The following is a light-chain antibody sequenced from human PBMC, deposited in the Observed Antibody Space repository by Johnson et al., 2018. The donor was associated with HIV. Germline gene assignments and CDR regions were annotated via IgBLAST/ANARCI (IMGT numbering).Light chain of an antibody. CDR3: GTWDSRLNVYL. CDR2: EST. J-gene: IGLJ1*01. Sequence: QSILTQPPSVSAAPGQKVTISCSGSNSNIGNNYVSWYQQLPGTAPKLLIYESTNRPSGIPDLFSGSKSGTSATLGISGLQTGDEADYYCGTWDSRLNVYLFGPGTKVTVL. CDR1: NSNIGNNY. V-gene: IGLV1-51*02.